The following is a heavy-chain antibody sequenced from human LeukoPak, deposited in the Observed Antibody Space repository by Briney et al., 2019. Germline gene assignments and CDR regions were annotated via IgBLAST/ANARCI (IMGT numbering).Heavy chain of an antibody. D-gene: IGHD1-26*01. J-gene: IGHJ4*02. CDR3: ARGTGSSAYDY. V-gene: IGHV1-2*02. Sequence: ASVKVSCKASGYTFTDYYMHWVRQAPGQGLEWMGWINPNSGGTNYAQKFQGRVTMTRDTSITTAYMELSSLRSDDTAVFYCARGTGSSAYDYWGQGTLVTVSS. CDR2: INPNSGGT. CDR1: GYTFTDYY.